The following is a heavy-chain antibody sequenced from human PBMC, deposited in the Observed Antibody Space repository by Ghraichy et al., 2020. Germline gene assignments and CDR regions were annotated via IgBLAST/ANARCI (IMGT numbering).Heavy chain of an antibody. D-gene: IGHD6-19*01. J-gene: IGHJ6*02. CDR1: GYSFTNYY. CDR3: ARDPREAVAVAGLYYYGMDV. CDR2: INPSGGST. Sequence: ASVKVSCKASGYSFTNYYIHWVRQAPGQGLEWMGIINPSGGSTSYAQKFQGRVTMARDTSTSTVYMELTSLRTDDTAVYYCARDPREAVAVAGLYYYGMDVWGQGTTVAVSS. V-gene: IGHV1-46*01.